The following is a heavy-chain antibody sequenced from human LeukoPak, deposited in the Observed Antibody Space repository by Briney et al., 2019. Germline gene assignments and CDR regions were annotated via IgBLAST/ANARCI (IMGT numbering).Heavy chain of an antibody. CDR3: ARDRSGYLLH. CDR2: IYYSGST. V-gene: IGHV4-59*08. D-gene: IGHD3-22*01. CDR1: GGSISSYY. J-gene: IGHJ4*02. Sequence: SETLSLTCTVSGGSISSYYWSWIRQPPGKGLEWIGYIYYSGSTNYNPSLKSRVTISVDTSKNQFSLKLSSVTAADTAVYYCARDRSGYLLHWGQGTLVTVSS.